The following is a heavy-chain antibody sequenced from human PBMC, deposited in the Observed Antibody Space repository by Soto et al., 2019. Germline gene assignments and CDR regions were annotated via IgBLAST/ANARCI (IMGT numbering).Heavy chain of an antibody. J-gene: IGHJ4*02. CDR1: GDPITTDGYS. D-gene: IGHD1-26*01. V-gene: IGHV4-30-2*01. Sequence: PSETLSLTCNVSGDPITTDGYSWSWIRQPPGKGLEWIGDIYHTGTAYYNPSLKSRVTLSVDRSKNQFSLSLSSMTAADTAVYYCGREAWERNFDFWGQGTLVTVSS. CDR3: GREAWERNFDF. CDR2: IYHTGTA.